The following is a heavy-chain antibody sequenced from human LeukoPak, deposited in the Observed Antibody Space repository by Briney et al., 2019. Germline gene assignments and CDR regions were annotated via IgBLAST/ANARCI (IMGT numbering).Heavy chain of an antibody. V-gene: IGHV3-30*04. J-gene: IGHJ4*02. CDR3: ARGTWIAAAGTEEYFDY. CDR2: ISYDGSNK. CDR1: GFTFSSYA. D-gene: IGHD6-13*01. Sequence: PGRSLRLSCAASGFTFSSYAMHWVRQAPGKGLEWVAVISYDGSNKYYADSVKGRFTISRDNSKNTLYLQMNSLRAEDTAVYYCARGTWIAAAGTEEYFDYWGQGTLVTVSS.